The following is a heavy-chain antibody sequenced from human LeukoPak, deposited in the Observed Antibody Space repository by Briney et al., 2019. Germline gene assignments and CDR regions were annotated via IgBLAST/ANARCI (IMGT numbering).Heavy chain of an antibody. CDR2: ISYSGTT. V-gene: IGHV4-39*02. CDR1: AHSISVSDTYG. Sequence: SETLSLTCTVSAHSISVSDTYGSAWLRQPPGKALEWMATISYSGTTYHNPSFKSRVTISIATAKKQFSLVLSITTVADAAVYFCARDCAGPPYDYWGQGTLVTVSS. CDR3: ARDCAGPPYDY. J-gene: IGHJ4*02.